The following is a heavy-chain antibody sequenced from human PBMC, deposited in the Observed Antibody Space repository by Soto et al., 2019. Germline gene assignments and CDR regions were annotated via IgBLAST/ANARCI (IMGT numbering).Heavy chain of an antibody. CDR1: GYTFTSYA. D-gene: IGHD2-15*01. V-gene: IGHV1-3*01. CDR2: INAGNGNT. J-gene: IGHJ5*02. CDR3: ARAQGGYCSGGSCYPSYRSGWFDP. Sequence: QVQLVQSGAEVKKPGASVKVSCKASGYTFTSYAMHWVRKAPGQRLEWMGWINAGNGNTKYSQKFQGRVTITRDTSASTAYMELSSLRSEDTAVYYCARAQGGYCSGGSCYPSYRSGWFDPWGQGTLVTVSS.